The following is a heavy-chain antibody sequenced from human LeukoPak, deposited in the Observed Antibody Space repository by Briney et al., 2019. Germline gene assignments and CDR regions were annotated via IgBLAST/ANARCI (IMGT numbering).Heavy chain of an antibody. D-gene: IGHD2-15*01. V-gene: IGHV3-23*01. CDR1: GFTFTNYA. Sequence: GGSLRLSCAASGFTFTNYAMSWVRQAPGKGLEWVSAISGSGGSTYYADSVKGRFTVSRDNSENTLFLQMNSLRAEDTAIYYCAKDTDVVVPEYFQYWGQGTLVTVSS. CDR3: AKDTDVVVPEYFQY. CDR2: ISGSGGST. J-gene: IGHJ1*01.